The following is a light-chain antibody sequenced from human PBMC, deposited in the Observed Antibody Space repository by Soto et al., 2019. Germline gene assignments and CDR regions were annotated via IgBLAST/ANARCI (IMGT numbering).Light chain of an antibody. CDR2: EVS. V-gene: IGLV2-14*01. CDR1: SSDVGGYNY. CDR3: RSYTSSSTLG. J-gene: IGLJ3*02. Sequence: QSALTQPASVSGSPGQSITISCTGTSSDVGGYNYVSWYQQHPGKAPKLMIYEVSNRPSGVSNRFSGSKSGNTASLTISGLQAEDEADYYCRSYTSSSTLGFGGGTKLPVL.